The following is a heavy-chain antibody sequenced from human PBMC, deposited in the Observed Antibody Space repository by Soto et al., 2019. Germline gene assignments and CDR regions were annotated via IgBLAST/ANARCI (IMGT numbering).Heavy chain of an antibody. D-gene: IGHD3-9*01. V-gene: IGHV3-23*01. J-gene: IGHJ5*02. CDR3: AKGPVSRGLLRYFDRNWFDP. Sequence: HPGGSLRLSCAASGFTFSSYAMSWVRQAPGKGLEWVSAISGSGGSTYYADSVKGRFTISRDNSKNTLYLQMNSLRAEDTAVYYCAKGPVSRGLLRYFDRNWFDPWGQGTLVTVSS. CDR1: GFTFSSYA. CDR2: ISGSGGST.